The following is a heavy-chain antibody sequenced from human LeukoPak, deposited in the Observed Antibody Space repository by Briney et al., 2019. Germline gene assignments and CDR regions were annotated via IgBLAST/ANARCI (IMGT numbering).Heavy chain of an antibody. CDR3: ARRVTTRYYFDC. Sequence: SETLSLTCAVYGGSFSGYYWSWIRQPPGKGLEWIGEINHSGSTNYNPSLKSRVTISVDTSKNQFSLKLSSVTAADTAVYYCARRVTTRYYFDCWGQGTLVTVSS. CDR2: INHSGST. CDR1: GGSFSGYY. J-gene: IGHJ4*02. D-gene: IGHD4-17*01. V-gene: IGHV4-34*01.